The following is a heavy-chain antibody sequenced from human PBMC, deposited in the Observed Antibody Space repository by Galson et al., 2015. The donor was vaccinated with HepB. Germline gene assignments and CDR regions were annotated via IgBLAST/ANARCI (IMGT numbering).Heavy chain of an antibody. CDR3: AKSRGGVDSFDI. CDR1: GFTFSSYA. D-gene: IGHD3-16*01. Sequence: SLRLSCAASGFTFSSYAMSWVRQAPGKGLEWVSGISGSGSLTYYADSVKGRFTISRDNAKDTQSLQMTSLRAEDTAVYYCAKSRGGVDSFDIWGQGTRVTVSS. V-gene: IGHV3-23*01. CDR2: ISGSGSLT. J-gene: IGHJ3*02.